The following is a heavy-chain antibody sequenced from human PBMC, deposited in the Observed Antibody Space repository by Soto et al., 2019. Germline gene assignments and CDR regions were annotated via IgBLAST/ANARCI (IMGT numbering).Heavy chain of an antibody. Sequence: GESLSLYCATSRITFISYAMSWIRQAPGKGLEWVSAISGSGGSTYYADSVKGRFTISRDNSKNTLYLQMNSLRAEDTAVYYCAKLFSRTSSGVFDYWGQGTLVTVSS. V-gene: IGHV3-23*01. J-gene: IGHJ4*02. CDR1: RITFISYA. CDR2: ISGSGGST. D-gene: IGHD2-15*01. CDR3: AKLFSRTSSGVFDY.